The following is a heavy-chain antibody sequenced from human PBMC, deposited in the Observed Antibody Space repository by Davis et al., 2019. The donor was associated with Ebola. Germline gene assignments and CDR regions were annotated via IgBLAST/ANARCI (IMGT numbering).Heavy chain of an antibody. CDR2: INSDGSST. CDR1: GFTFSSYW. D-gene: IGHD3-9*01. CDR3: ARAPYDILTGYYFDY. Sequence: GESLKISCAASGFTFSSYWMHWVRQAPGKGLVWVSRINSDGSSTSYADSVKGRFTISRDNAKNTLYLQMNSLRAEDTAVYYCARAPYDILTGYYFDYWGQGTLVTVSS. V-gene: IGHV3-74*01. J-gene: IGHJ4*02.